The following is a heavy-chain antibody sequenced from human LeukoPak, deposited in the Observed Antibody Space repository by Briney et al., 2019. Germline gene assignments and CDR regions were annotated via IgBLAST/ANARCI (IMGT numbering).Heavy chain of an antibody. CDR3: ARHTYYYGSSGYYNWFDH. CDR1: GYTFTSYD. J-gene: IGHJ5*02. CDR2: MNPNSGNT. Sequence: ASVTVSCKASGYTFTSYDINWVRQAPGQGLEWMGWMNPNSGNTGYAQKFQGRVTMTRNTSISTAYMELSSMRSEDTAVYYCARHTYYYGSSGYYNWFDHWGQGTLVTVSS. V-gene: IGHV1-8*01. D-gene: IGHD3-22*01.